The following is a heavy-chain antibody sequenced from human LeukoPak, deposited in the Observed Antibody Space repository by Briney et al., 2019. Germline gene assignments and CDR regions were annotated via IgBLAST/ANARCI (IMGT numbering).Heavy chain of an antibody. CDR1: GFTFSSYW. Sequence: GGSLRLSCAASGFTFSSYWMSWVRQAPGKGLEWVANIKQDGTEEYYVDSVKGRFTISRDNAKNSLYLQMNSLRADDTAVYYCARWEGNDYYFDCRGQGTLVTVSS. CDR2: IKQDGTEE. V-gene: IGHV3-7*01. D-gene: IGHD3-16*01. J-gene: IGHJ4*02. CDR3: ARWEGNDYYFDC.